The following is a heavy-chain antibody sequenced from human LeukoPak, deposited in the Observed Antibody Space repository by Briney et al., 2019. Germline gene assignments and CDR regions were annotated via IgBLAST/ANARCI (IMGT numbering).Heavy chain of an antibody. Sequence: SQTLSLTCTVSGGSISSGDYYWSWVRQPPGKGLEWIGYIYYSGSTYYNPSLKSRVTISVDTSKNQFSLKLSSVTAADTAVYYCARDRVVTTNYFDYWGQGTLVTVSP. D-gene: IGHD2-21*02. CDR2: IYYSGST. V-gene: IGHV4-30-4*08. CDR3: ARDRVVTTNYFDY. J-gene: IGHJ4*02. CDR1: GGSISSGDYY.